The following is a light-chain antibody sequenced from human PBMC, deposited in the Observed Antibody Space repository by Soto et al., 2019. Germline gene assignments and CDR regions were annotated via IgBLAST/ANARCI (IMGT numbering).Light chain of an antibody. Sequence: DLPMTQSPSPLSASVGDRVTITCRASQSINSYLNWYQQTPGKAPKLLIYAASSLQSGVPSRFSGSGSGTDFTLTISSLQPEDFATFYCQQSYSFPHTFGQGTKLEI. CDR3: QQSYSFPHT. CDR1: QSINSY. J-gene: IGKJ2*01. CDR2: AAS. V-gene: IGKV1-39*01.